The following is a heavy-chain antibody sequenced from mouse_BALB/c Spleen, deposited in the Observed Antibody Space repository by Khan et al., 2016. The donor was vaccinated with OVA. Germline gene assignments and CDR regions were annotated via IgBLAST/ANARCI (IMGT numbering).Heavy chain of an antibody. J-gene: IGHJ3*01. CDR3: VRDGSYHRNDGWFAY. CDR2: INPSNGYT. CDR1: GYTFTSYT. V-gene: IGHV1-4*01. D-gene: IGHD2-14*01. Sequence: QVQLQQSGAELARPGASVKMSCKASGYTFTSYTIHWIKLRPGQGLEWIGYINPSNGYTNYNQKFKDKATLTADKSSTTAYMELSSLTSDDSALDNGVRDGSYHRNDGWFAYWGQGTLVTVSA.